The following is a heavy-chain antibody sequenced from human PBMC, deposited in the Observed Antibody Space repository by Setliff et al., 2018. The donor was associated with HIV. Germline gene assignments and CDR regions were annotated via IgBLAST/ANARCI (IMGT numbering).Heavy chain of an antibody. Sequence: FTCTVSGGSISSGRNYWSWIRQPAGKGLEWIGRIYTSGRTNYNPSLKSRVTISVDTSNNQFSLKLSSVTASDTAVYYCARDSGGGPFLDAFDIWGQGTRVTVS. D-gene: IGHD3-16*01. J-gene: IGHJ3*02. CDR1: GGSISSGRNY. V-gene: IGHV4-61*02. CDR2: IYTSGRT. CDR3: ARDSGGGPFLDAFDI.